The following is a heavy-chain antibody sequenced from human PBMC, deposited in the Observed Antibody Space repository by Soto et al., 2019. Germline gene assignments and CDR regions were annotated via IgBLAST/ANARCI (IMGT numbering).Heavy chain of an antibody. J-gene: IGHJ6*02. CDR2: ISGSGGST. Sequence: EVQLLESGGGLVQPGGSLRLSCAASGFTFSSYAMSWVRQAPGKGLEWVSAISGSGGSTYYADSVKGRFTISRDNSKNTLDLQMNSLRAEDTAVYYCAKGGYGPYYYGMDVWGQGTTVTVSS. CDR3: AKGGYGPYYYGMDV. V-gene: IGHV3-23*01. D-gene: IGHD5-18*01. CDR1: GFTFSSYA.